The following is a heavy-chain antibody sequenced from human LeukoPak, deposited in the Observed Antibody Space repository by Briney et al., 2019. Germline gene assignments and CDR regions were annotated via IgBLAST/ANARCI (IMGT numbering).Heavy chain of an antibody. J-gene: IGHJ4*02. CDR1: GASISSNYW. CDR3: AGGGPAGFDY. Sequence: SETLSLTCAVSGASISSNYWWSWVRQPPGKGLEWIGELHHSGSTNYSPSLKSRVTTSVDKSKNQFSLTLTSATAADTAVYYCAGGGPAGFDYWGQGTLVTVSS. V-gene: IGHV4-4*02. CDR2: LHHSGST.